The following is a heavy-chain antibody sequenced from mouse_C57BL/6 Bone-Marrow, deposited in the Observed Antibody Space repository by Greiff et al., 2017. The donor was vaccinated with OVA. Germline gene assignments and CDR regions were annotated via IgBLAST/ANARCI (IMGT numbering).Heavy chain of an antibody. CDR2: IDPSDSET. J-gene: IGHJ2*01. V-gene: IGHV1-52*01. D-gene: IGHD3-1*01. CDR1: GYTFTSYW. CDR3: ARKEYRTRGFDY. Sequence: VQLQQPGAELVRPGSSVKLSCKASGYTFTSYWMHWVKQRPIQGLEWIGNIDPSDSETHYNQKFKDKATLTVDKSSSTAYMQLSSLTSEDSAVYYCARKEYRTRGFDYWGQGTTLTVSS.